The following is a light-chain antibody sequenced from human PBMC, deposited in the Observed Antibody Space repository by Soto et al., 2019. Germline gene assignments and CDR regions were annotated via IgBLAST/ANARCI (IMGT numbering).Light chain of an antibody. CDR2: GAY. Sequence: SVFTQSPWTLSLSPGERAPLSCRASHSVSRRNLAWYQQKPGQPPRLLIYGAYSRAPGSPDGCSGRGSGTDSTLTSSRLEHEVEAVYYRQHYERLPITFGQGTRLEI. CDR3: QHYERLPIT. CDR1: HSVSRRN. J-gene: IGKJ5*01. V-gene: IGKV3-20*01.